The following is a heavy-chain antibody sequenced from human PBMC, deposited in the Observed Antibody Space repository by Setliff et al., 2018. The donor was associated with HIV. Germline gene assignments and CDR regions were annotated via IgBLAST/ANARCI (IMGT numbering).Heavy chain of an antibody. J-gene: IGHJ3*02. Sequence: ASVKVSCKASGGTSNTYAINWVRQAPGQGLEWMGQVITILDITSYAQKFQGRATITADESTNTMYMELSSLRSDDTAVYYCAGPRGDEAFDIWGQGTMVTVSS. D-gene: IGHD3-10*01. CDR2: VITILDIT. CDR3: AGPRGDEAFDI. V-gene: IGHV1-69*10. CDR1: GGTSNTYA.